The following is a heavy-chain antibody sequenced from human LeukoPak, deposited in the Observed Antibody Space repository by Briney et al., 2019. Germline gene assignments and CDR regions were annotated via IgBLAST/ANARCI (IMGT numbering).Heavy chain of an antibody. CDR1: GFTFSSYE. Sequence: PGGSLRLSCAASGFTFSSYEMNWVRQAPGKGLEWVSYISSSSSTIYYADSVKGRFTISRDNAKNSLYLQMNSLRAEDTAVYYCARIATKSDYYDSSVDDAFDIWGQGTMVTVSS. CDR2: ISSSSSTI. CDR3: ARIATKSDYYDSSVDDAFDI. V-gene: IGHV3-48*03. D-gene: IGHD3-22*01. J-gene: IGHJ3*02.